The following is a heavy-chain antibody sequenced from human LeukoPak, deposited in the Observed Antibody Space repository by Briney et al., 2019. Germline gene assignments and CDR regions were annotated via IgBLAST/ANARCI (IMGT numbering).Heavy chain of an antibody. Sequence: GGPLRLSCAASGFTFSSYGMHWVRQAPGKGLEWVSGISGSGSSTYSADSVKGRFTISRDNSNNTLYLQMNSLRAEDTALYYCAKAKITLIVVANPNSGALDIWGQGTMVIVSS. D-gene: IGHD3-22*01. CDR1: GFTFSSYG. CDR3: AKAKITLIVVANPNSGALDI. V-gene: IGHV3-23*01. J-gene: IGHJ3*02. CDR2: ISGSGSST.